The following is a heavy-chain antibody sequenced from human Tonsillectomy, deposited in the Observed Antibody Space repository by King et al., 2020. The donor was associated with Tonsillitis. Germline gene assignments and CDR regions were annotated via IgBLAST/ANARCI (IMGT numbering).Heavy chain of an antibody. CDR1: GYSISSGYY. V-gene: IGHV4-38-2*01. J-gene: IGHJ5*02. CDR2: IYHSGST. D-gene: IGHD3-10*01. CDR3: AGVGVLLWFGELFPNSWFDP. Sequence: QLQESGPGLVKPSETLSLTCAVSGYSISSGYYWGWIRQPPGKGLEWIGSIYHSGSTYYNPSLKSRVTISVDTSKNQFSLKLSSVTAADTAVYYCAGVGVLLWFGELFPNSWFDPWGQGTLVTVSS.